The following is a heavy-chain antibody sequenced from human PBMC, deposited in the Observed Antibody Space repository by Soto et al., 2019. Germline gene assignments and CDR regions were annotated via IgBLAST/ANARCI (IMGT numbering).Heavy chain of an antibody. D-gene: IGHD2-15*01. CDR1: GFTVSSNY. CDR2: IYSGGST. Sequence: EVQLVESGGGLVQPGGSLRLSCAASGFTVSSNYMSWVRQAPGKGLEWVSVIYSGGSTYYEDSVKGRFTISRDNSKNTVYLQMNSLRAEDTAVYYCARSCSGGSCYDAFDIWGQGTMVTVSS. V-gene: IGHV3-66*01. J-gene: IGHJ3*02. CDR3: ARSCSGGSCYDAFDI.